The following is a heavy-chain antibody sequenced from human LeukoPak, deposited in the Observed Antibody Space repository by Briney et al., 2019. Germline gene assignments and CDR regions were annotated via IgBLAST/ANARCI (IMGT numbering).Heavy chain of an antibody. V-gene: IGHV4-59*08. CDR1: GGSISSYY. CDR3: ARLSVGAKYGDYVDY. J-gene: IGHJ4*02. D-gene: IGHD1-26*01. Sequence: PSETLSLTCTVSGGSISSYYWSWIRQPPGKGLEWIGYIYYSGSTNYNPSLKSRVTTSVDTSKNQFSLKLSSVTAADTAVYYCARLSVGAKYGDYVDYWGQGTLVTVSS. CDR2: IYYSGST.